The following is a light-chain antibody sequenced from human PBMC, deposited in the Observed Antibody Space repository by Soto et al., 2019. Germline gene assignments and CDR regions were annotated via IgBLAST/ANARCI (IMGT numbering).Light chain of an antibody. CDR3: QQYNSYWT. Sequence: DIQMTQSPSTLSASVGDRVTITCRASQSISSWLAWYQQKPGKAPKLLIYRVSSLKNGVPSRFSGSGSGTEFTLTISSLQPDDFATYYCQQYNSYWTFGQGTKVDIK. J-gene: IGKJ1*01. CDR2: RVS. V-gene: IGKV1-5*03. CDR1: QSISSW.